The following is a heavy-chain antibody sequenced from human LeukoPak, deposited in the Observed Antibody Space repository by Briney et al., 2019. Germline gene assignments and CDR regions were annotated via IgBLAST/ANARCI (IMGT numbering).Heavy chain of an antibody. D-gene: IGHD3-10*01. CDR2: IYYSGST. Sequence: SQTLSLTCTVSGGSISSGGYYWSWIRQRPGKGLEWIGYIYYSGSTYYNPSLKSRVTISVDTSKNQFSLKLSSVTAADTAVYYCAREPIYGSGSYYNERGFYFDYWGQGTLVTVSS. J-gene: IGHJ4*02. V-gene: IGHV4-31*03. CDR3: AREPIYGSGSYYNERGFYFDY. CDR1: GGSISSGGYY.